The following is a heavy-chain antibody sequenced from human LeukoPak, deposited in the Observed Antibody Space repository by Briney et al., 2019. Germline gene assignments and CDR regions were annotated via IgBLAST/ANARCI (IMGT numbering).Heavy chain of an antibody. CDR2: ICPGDSDT. D-gene: IGHD3-9*01. V-gene: IGHV5-51*01. CDR3: ATGGRYFDWLLVGIDY. CDR1: GYSFTSYW. J-gene: IGHJ4*02. Sequence: GESLKISCKGSGYSFTSYWIGWVRQMPGKGLEWIGIICPGDSDTRYSPSFQGQVTISADKSISTAYLQWSSLKASDTAMYYCATGGRYFDWLLVGIDYWGQGTLVTVSS.